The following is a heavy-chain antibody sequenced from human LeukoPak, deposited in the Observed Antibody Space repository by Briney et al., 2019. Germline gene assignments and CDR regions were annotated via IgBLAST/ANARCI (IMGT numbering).Heavy chain of an antibody. CDR2: ISNINDYI. CDR1: GFNFNDYS. V-gene: IGHV3-21*01. CDR3: ARSRSVSNYKGIDV. D-gene: IGHD5/OR15-5a*01. Sequence: GGPLRLSCSASGFNFNDYSKSWLRQAPGKGLEWVSSISNINDYIYYADSVKRRFTISRDNARNSLYLQMHSLRAEDTAVYYCARSRSVSNYKGIDVWGQGTTVTVSS. J-gene: IGHJ6*02.